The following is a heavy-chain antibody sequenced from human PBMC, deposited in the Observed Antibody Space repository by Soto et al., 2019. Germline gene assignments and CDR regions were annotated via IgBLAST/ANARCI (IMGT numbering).Heavy chain of an antibody. CDR1: GGSLSSSSYC. V-gene: IGHV4-39*01. J-gene: IGHJ4*02. CDR3: ARHVAGYSRGLDY. Sequence: PSETLSLTCTVSGGSLSSSSYCWGWIRQPPGKGLESIGSIYYSGSTYYNPSLKSRVTISVDTSKNQFSLKLSSVTAADTAVYYCARHVAGYSRGLDYWGQGTLVTVSS. CDR2: IYYSGST. D-gene: IGHD6-19*01.